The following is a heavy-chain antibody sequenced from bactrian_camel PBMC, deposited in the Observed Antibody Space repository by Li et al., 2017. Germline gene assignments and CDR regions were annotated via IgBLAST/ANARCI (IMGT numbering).Heavy chain of an antibody. CDR2: IYFGGNGKP. CDR3: AADPAPCSTGWPAIRFGTGY. D-gene: IGHD6*01. J-gene: IGHJ6*01. Sequence: VESGGGSVQAGGSLKLSCAASGFTSNGLCMAGFRQAPGKERTPVASIYFGGNGKPNYAGSMEDRFTISKDNAKNTVFLEGHGLKPDDTAMYYCAADPAPCSTGWPAIRFGTGYRGQGTQVTVS. V-gene: IGHV3-3*01. CDR1: GFTSNGLC.